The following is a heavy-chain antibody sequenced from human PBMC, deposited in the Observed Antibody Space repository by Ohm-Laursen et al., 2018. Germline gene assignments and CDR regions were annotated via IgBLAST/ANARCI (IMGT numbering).Heavy chain of an antibody. CDR2: IDSSSTYI. V-gene: IGHV3-21*04. J-gene: IGHJ4*02. D-gene: IGHD6-13*01. Sequence: GSLRLSCTASGFTFSTYTMNWVRQAPGKGLEWVSSIDSSSTYIYYADSVKGRFTISRDDSKNTLYLQMNSLRVEDTAVYYCATGALYSSSWHKRLFDYWGQGTLVTVSS. CDR3: ATGALYSSSWHKRLFDY. CDR1: GFTFSTYT.